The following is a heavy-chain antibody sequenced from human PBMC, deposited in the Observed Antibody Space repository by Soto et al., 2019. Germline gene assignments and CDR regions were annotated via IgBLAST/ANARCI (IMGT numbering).Heavy chain of an antibody. CDR3: ARGGDTGYRSFNY. Sequence: PGGSLRLSCAATGFSVANYWMTWVRQAPGQGLEWVASIKQDGTDNYYVNSVQGRFTISRDNAKNSVDLHMNSLRAEDAAVYYCARGGDTGYRSFNYWGQGTLVTV. CDR1: GFSVANYW. D-gene: IGHD2-2*03. J-gene: IGHJ4*02. V-gene: IGHV3-7*04. CDR2: IKQDGTDN.